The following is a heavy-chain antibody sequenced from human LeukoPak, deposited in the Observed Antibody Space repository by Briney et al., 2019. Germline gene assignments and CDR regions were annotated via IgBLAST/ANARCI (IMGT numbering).Heavy chain of an antibody. CDR2: IKQDGRDK. CDR1: GFTFTKYW. D-gene: IGHD1-14*01. J-gene: IGHJ4*02. Sequence: GGSLRLSCAASGFTFTKYWVTWVRQAPGKGLEGVGNIKQDGRDKNYRDSVKGRFTISRDNTKNSVYVQMSSLRDEDTAVYYCAREVWGPEYWGQGTRDTVLS. CDR3: AREVWGPEY. V-gene: IGHV3-7*01.